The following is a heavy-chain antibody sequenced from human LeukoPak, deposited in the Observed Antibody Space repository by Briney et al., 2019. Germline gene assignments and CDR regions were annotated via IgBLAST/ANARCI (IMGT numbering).Heavy chain of an antibody. CDR2: ISAYNGNT. V-gene: IGHV1-18*04. D-gene: IGHD6-13*01. CDR1: GYTFTSYD. J-gene: IGHJ4*02. CDR3: ARGNRYSSRWYEGFDY. Sequence: GASVKVSCKASGYTFTSYDVSWVRQAPGQGLEWMGWISAYNGNTNYAQKFRGRVTMTTDTSTSTAYMELRGLRSDDTAVYYCARGNRYSSRWYEGFDYWGQGTLVTVSS.